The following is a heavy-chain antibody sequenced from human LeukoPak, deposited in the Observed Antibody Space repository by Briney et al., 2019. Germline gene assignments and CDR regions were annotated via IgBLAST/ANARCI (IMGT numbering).Heavy chain of an antibody. V-gene: IGHV3-23*01. J-gene: IGHJ4*02. CDR2: ISGSGGST. Sequence: SGGSLRLSCAASGCTFSSYAMSWVRQAPGKGLEWVSAISGSGGSTYYADSVKGRFTISRDNSKNALYLQMNSLRAEDTAVYYCAKESNGYQMGGYSGIDYWGQGTLVTVSS. D-gene: IGHD5-12*01. CDR3: AKESNGYQMGGYSGIDY. CDR1: GCTFSSYA.